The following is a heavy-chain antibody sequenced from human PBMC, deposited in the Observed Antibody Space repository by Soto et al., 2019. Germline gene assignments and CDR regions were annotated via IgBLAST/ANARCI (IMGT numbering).Heavy chain of an antibody. D-gene: IGHD4-17*01. CDR1: GFAFSGYG. V-gene: IGHV3-33*01. J-gene: IGHJ4*02. Sequence: GGSLRLSCAASGFAFSGYGMHWVRQAPGKGLEWVALIWYDGSKTYHADSVKGRFTISRDDSKSTLFLQMNSLRVDDTAVYYCVRDPATVTSYFDYWGQGDLVTVSS. CDR3: VRDPATVTSYFDY. CDR2: IWYDGSKT.